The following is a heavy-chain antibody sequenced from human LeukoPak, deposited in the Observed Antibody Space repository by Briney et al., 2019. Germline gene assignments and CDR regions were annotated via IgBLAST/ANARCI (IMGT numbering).Heavy chain of an antibody. CDR3: ARLPGWPTLPPSYYFDY. Sequence: GESLKISYKGSGYSFTSYWIGWVRQMPGKGLEWMGIIYPGDSDTRYSPSFQGQVTISADKSISTAYLQWSSLKASDTAMYYCARLPGWPTLPPSYYFDYWGQGTLVTVSS. V-gene: IGHV5-51*01. D-gene: IGHD5-24*01. CDR1: GYSFTSYW. CDR2: IYPGDSDT. J-gene: IGHJ4*02.